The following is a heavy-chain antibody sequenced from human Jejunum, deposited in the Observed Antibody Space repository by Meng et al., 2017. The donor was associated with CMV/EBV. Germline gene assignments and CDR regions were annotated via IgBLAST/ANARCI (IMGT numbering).Heavy chain of an antibody. V-gene: IGHV4-4*07. J-gene: IGHJ5*02. D-gene: IGHD1-26*01. CDR3: ARESGSYYWFDP. Sequence: QGQPEVQGPGVVKSSWTLSLTCFVSAGPISGYYWSWIRQPAGKGLEWIGRIYTSGSTHYNPSLKSRLTMSVDLSNNQISLKLRSVTAADTAVYYCARESGSYYWFDPWGQGTLVTVSS. CDR1: AGPISGYY. CDR2: IYTSGST.